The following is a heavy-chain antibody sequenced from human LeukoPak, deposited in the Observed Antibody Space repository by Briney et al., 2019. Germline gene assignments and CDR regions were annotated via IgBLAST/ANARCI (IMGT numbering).Heavy chain of an antibody. Sequence: PGGSLRLSCAASGLTFSRYTMHWVRQAPGKGLAWVAAISFDVRNTFYADSVKGRFTISRDNSKNTLYLQMNSLTAEDTAVYYCALDCCTGSRFDHWGQGTLVTVSS. D-gene: IGHD2-8*02. J-gene: IGHJ4*02. V-gene: IGHV3-30*14. CDR2: ISFDVRNT. CDR3: ALDCCTGSRFDH. CDR1: GLTFSRYT.